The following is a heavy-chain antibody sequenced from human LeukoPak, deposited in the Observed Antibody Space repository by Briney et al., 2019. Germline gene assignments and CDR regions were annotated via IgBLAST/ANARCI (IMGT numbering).Heavy chain of an antibody. CDR3: AIREGYCSSTSYSIPIDY. CDR1: GYTFTSYY. J-gene: IGHJ4*02. D-gene: IGHD2-2*01. Sequence: ASVKVSCKASGYTFTSYYMHWVRQAPGQGLEWMGIINPSGGSTSYAQKFQGRVTMTRDTSTSTVYMELSSLRSEDTAVYYCAIREGYCSSTSYSIPIDYWGQGTLVTVSS. CDR2: INPSGGST. V-gene: IGHV1-46*01.